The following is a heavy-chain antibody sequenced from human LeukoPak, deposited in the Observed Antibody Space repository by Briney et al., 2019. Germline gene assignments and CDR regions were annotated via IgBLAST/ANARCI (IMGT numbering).Heavy chain of an antibody. CDR1: GYSFSNCW. D-gene: IGHD5-18*01. V-gene: IGHV1-24*01. CDR3: ATLYSYGSLACFDY. J-gene: IGHJ4*02. CDR2: FDPEDGET. Sequence: KSGESLKISCKGSGYSFSNCWIGWVRQAPGKGLEWMGSFDPEDGETIYAQKFQGRVTMTEDTSTDTAYMELSSLRSEDTAVYYCATLYSYGSLACFDYWGQGTLVTVSS.